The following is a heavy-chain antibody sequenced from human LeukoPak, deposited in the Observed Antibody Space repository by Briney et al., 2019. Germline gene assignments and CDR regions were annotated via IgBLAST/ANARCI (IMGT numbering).Heavy chain of an antibody. V-gene: IGHV1-46*01. CDR1: GYTFTSYN. Sequence: ASVKVSCKASGYTFTSYNMHWVRQAPGQGLEWMGIIKPSGGSTTYAQKLQGRVTMTRDMSTSTLYMELSSLRSEDTAVYYCARVRDGYNDAYDIWGQGTMVTVSS. CDR3: ARVRDGYNDAYDI. D-gene: IGHD5-24*01. CDR2: IKPSGGST. J-gene: IGHJ3*02.